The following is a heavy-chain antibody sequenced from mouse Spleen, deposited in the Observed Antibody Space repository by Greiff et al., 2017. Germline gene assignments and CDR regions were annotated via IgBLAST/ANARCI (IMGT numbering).Heavy chain of an antibody. CDR3: ARLAITTVVATGMDY. V-gene: IGHV1-7*01. Sequence: VQLQQSGAELAKPGASVKLSCKASGYTFTSYWMHWVQQRPGQGLEWIGYINPSSGYTKYNQKLKDKATLTADKSSSTAYMQLSSLTYEDSAVYYCARLAITTVVATGMDYLGQGTSVTVSS. CDR2: INPSSGYT. J-gene: IGHJ4*01. D-gene: IGHD1-1*01. CDR1: GYTFTSYW.